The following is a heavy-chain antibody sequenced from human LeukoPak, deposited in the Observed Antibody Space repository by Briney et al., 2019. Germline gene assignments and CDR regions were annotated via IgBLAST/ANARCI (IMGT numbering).Heavy chain of an antibody. CDR2: MNPNSGNT. J-gene: IGHJ6*03. CDR3: ARGLIVGAAYYYCYMDV. CDR1: GYTFTSYD. D-gene: IGHD1-26*01. Sequence: ASVKVSCKASGYTFTSYDINWVRQATGQGLEWMGWMNPNSGNTGYAQKFQGRVTMTRNTSISTAYMELSSLRSEDTAVYYCARGLIVGAAYYYCYMDVWGKGTTVTVSS. V-gene: IGHV1-8*01.